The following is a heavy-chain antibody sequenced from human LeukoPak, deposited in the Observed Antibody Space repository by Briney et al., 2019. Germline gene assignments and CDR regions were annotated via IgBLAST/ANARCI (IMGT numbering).Heavy chain of an antibody. CDR3: AKGRGTTVTSAANY. D-gene: IGHD4-17*01. CDR1: GFSFSSYS. Sequence: GGSLRLSCAASGFSFSSYSMKWVRQAPGKGLEWVSSISRSGDYIYYADSVKGRFTISRDNAKNSLYLQMNSLRAEDTAVYYCAKGRGTTVTSAANYWGQGTLVTVSS. CDR2: ISRSGDYI. V-gene: IGHV3-21*04. J-gene: IGHJ4*02.